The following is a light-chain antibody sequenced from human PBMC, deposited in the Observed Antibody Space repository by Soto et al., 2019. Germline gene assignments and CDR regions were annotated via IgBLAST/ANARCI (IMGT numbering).Light chain of an antibody. CDR3: QHRSNSELR. J-gene: IGKJ4*02. V-gene: IGKV3-11*01. Sequence: EIVLTQSPATLSLSPGERATLSCRASQSVSSYLAWYQQKPGQAPRLLIYDASNRATGIPARFSGSGSGTDFTLTISSLEPEDFAVYDCQHRSNSELRFGGGTKVEIK. CDR2: DAS. CDR1: QSVSSY.